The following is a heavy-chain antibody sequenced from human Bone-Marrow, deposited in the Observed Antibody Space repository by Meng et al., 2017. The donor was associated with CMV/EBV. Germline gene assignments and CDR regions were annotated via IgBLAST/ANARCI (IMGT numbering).Heavy chain of an antibody. CDR2: IYYSGST. CDR1: GGSISSGGYY. J-gene: IGHJ5*02. Sequence: SETLSLTCTVSGGSISSGGYYWSWIRQHPGKGLEWIGYIYYSGSTYYNPSLKSRVTISVDTSKNQLSLKLSSVTAADTAVYYCARGGGPAVGWLDPWGQGTRVTVSS. V-gene: IGHV4-31*03. CDR3: ARGGGPAVGWLDP. D-gene: IGHD2-15*01.